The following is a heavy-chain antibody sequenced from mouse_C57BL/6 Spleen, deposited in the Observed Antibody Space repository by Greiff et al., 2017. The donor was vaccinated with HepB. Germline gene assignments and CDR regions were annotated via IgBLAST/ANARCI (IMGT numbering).Heavy chain of an antibody. CDR2: IYPGDGDT. Sequence: QVQLKESGAELVKPGASVKISCKASGYAFSSYWMNWVKQRPGKGLEWIGQIYPGDGDTNYNGKFKGKATLTADKSSSTAYMQLSSLTSEDSAVYFCARGPKLGRFAYWGQRTLVTVSA. J-gene: IGHJ3*01. CDR1: GYAFSSYW. V-gene: IGHV1-80*01. CDR3: ARGPKLGRFAY. D-gene: IGHD3-1*01.